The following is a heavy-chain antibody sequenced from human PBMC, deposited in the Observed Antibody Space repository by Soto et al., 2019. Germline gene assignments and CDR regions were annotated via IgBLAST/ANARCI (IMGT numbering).Heavy chain of an antibody. CDR3: ARESGSGPPYYGMDV. CDR2: ISSSSYI. CDR1: GFTFSSYS. J-gene: IGHJ6*02. D-gene: IGHD6-19*01. Sequence: GGSLRLSCAASGFTFSSYSMNWVRQAPGKGLEWVSSISSSSYIYYADSVKGRFTISRDNAKNSLYLQMNSLRAEDTAVYYCARESGSGPPYYGMDVWGQGTTVTVSS. V-gene: IGHV3-21*01.